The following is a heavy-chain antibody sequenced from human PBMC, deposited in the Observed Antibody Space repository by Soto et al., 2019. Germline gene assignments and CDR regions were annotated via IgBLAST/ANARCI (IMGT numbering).Heavy chain of an antibody. V-gene: IGHV4-39*01. CDR1: GGSISSSSYY. CDR3: ARGIYSYGLVFDY. CDR2: IYYSGST. D-gene: IGHD5-18*01. Sequence: SETLSLTCTVSGGSISSSSYYWGWIRRPPGKGLEWIGSIYYSGSTYYNPSLKSRVTISVDTSKNQFSLKLSSVTAADTAVYYCARGIYSYGLVFDYWGQGTLVTVSS. J-gene: IGHJ4*02.